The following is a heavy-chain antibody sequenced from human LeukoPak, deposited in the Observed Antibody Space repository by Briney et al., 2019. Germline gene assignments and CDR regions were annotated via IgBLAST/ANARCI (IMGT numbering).Heavy chain of an antibody. CDR2: ISSSGSTI. D-gene: IGHD3-10*02. V-gene: IGHV3-48*03. CDR1: GFLFSKYW. Sequence: PGGSLRLSCAASGFLFSKYWMTWVRQAPGKGLEWVSYISSSGSTIYYADSVKGRFTISRDNAKNSLYLQMNSLRAEDTAVYYCAELGIAMIGGVWGKGTTVTISS. CDR3: AELGIAMIGGV. J-gene: IGHJ6*04.